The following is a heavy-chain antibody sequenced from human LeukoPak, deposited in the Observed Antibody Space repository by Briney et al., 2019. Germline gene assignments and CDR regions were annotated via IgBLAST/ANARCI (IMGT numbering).Heavy chain of an antibody. V-gene: IGHV3-30*18. Sequence: GRSLRLSCAASGFIFSSYDMHWVRQAPGKGLEWVAVISYDGSNGSYADSVKGRFTISRDNSKNALYLQMKSLRPEDTAVYYCAKVRYYYGSGSYYSPPDAFDIWGQGTMVTISS. CDR3: AKVRYYYGSGSYYSPPDAFDI. CDR2: ISYDGSNG. D-gene: IGHD3-10*01. CDR1: GFIFSSYD. J-gene: IGHJ3*02.